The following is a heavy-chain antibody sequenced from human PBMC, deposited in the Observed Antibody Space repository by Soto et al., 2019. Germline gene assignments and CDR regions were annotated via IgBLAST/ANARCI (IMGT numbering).Heavy chain of an antibody. CDR2: IHPGDSDT. CDR1: GYKVSTWHNFTSYW. Sequence: RGESLKISCMGSGYKVSTWHNFTSYWIAWVRQMPGEGLEWMGIIHPGDSDTRYSPSFQGQVTISADKSISTAYLQWSSLKASDTAMYYCATTTVPSYYYYGMDVWGQGTTVTVSS. V-gene: IGHV5-51*01. D-gene: IGHD4-17*01. J-gene: IGHJ6*02. CDR3: ATTTVPSYYYYGMDV.